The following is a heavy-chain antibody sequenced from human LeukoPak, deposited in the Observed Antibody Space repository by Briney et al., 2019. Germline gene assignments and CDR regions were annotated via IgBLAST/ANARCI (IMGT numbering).Heavy chain of an antibody. D-gene: IGHD3-22*01. CDR2: ISAYNGNT. Sequence: ASVKVSCKASGYTFTSYGISWVRQAPGQGLEWMGWISAYNGNTNYAQKLQGRVTMTTDTSTSIAYMELRSLRSDDTAVYYCAREKPHYYDSSGYYLWGQGTLVTVSA. V-gene: IGHV1-18*01. CDR1: GYTFTSYG. CDR3: AREKPHYYDSSGYYL. J-gene: IGHJ4*02.